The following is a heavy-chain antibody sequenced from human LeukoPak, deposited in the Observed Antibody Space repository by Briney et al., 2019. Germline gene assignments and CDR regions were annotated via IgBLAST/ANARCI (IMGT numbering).Heavy chain of an antibody. D-gene: IGHD3-22*01. J-gene: IGHJ4*02. CDR2: IYYSGST. V-gene: IGHV4-59*01. CDR3: ARDVGGRYYDSSGTFDY. CDR1: GGSISSYY. Sequence: SETLSLTCTVSGGSISSYYWSWIRQHPGKGLEWIGYIYYSGSTNYNPSLKSRVTISVDTSKNQFSLKLSSVTAADTAVYYCARDVGGRYYDSSGTFDYWGQGTLVTVSS.